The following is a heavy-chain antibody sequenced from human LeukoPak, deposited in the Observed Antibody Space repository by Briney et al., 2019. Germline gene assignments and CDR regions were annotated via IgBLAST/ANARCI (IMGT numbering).Heavy chain of an antibody. CDR2: INPSGGST. CDR1: GYTFTSYY. Sequence: ASVKVSCKASGYTFTSYYMHWVRQAPGQGLEWMGIINPSGGSTSYAQKFQGRVTMTRDMSTSTVYMELSSLRSGDTAVYYCARVIQLWSAGPYFDYWGQGTLVTVSS. V-gene: IGHV1-46*01. J-gene: IGHJ4*02. CDR3: ARVIQLWSAGPYFDY. D-gene: IGHD5-18*01.